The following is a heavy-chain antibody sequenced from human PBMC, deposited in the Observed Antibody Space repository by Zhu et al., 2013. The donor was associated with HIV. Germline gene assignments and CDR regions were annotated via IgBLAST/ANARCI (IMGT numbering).Heavy chain of an antibody. D-gene: IGHD3-16*01. CDR3: GRVGGWTTGSDGSDV. Sequence: EVQLLESGGGLVQPGGSLRLSCAASGFTFSNHAMSWVRQAPGRGLQWVSAISGSAEGTFYADSVKGRFTISRNNAKDTLYLQMNSLRAEDTAIYYCGRVGGWTTGSDGSDVWGQGAVVAVSS. V-gene: IGHV3-23*01. J-gene: IGHJ3*01. CDR2: ISGSAEGT. CDR1: GFTFSNHA.